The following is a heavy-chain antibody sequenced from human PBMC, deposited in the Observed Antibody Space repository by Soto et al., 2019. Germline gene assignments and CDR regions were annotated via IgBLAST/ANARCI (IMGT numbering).Heavy chain of an antibody. CDR1: GFTFSAYG. CDR3: SRDLYGSGKI. Sequence: DEQLVESGGGLVQPGGSLRLSCAASGFTFSAYGMTWVRQAPGKGLEWVASIMRDGGEKYYVDSVKGRFTISRDNAENSLSLQMTSLIDEDTAIHFCSRDLYGSGKIWGQGTLVTVSS. V-gene: IGHV3-7*05. D-gene: IGHD3-10*01. CDR2: IMRDGGEK. J-gene: IGHJ4*02.